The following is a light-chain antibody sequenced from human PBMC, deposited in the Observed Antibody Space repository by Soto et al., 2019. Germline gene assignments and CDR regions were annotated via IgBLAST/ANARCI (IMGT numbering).Light chain of an antibody. CDR3: QQYNSWPLT. Sequence: EIVMTQSPATLPVSPGERATLSCRASQSVGSDLAWYQQKPGRTPSLLIYDVSTRATGIPARFSGSGSGTEFTLTISSLQSEDFAVYYCQQYNSWPLTFGGGTKVEIK. CDR1: QSVGSD. V-gene: IGKV3-15*01. CDR2: DVS. J-gene: IGKJ4*01.